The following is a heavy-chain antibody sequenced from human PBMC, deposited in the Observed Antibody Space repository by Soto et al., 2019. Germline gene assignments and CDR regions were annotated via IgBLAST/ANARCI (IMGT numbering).Heavy chain of an antibody. V-gene: IGHV3-7*05. CDR2: IKYDGSEK. Sequence: PGGSLRLSCAASGFTFSGFWLNWVRQAPGKGLEWVANIKYDGSEKYYVDSVKGRFTISRDNAKNSLYLQMNSLRAEDTAVYYCARSNSFDYWGQGTLVTVSS. J-gene: IGHJ4*02. CDR3: ARSNSFDY. CDR1: GFTFSGFW.